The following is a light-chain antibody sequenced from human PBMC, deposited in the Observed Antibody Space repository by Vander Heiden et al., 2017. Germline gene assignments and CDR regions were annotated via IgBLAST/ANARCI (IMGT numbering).Light chain of an antibody. J-gene: IGKJ1*01. Sequence: DIVMTQYPDSLAVSLGERATINCKSSQRVLYSSNNKNYLAWYQQKPGRPPKLLIYWASTRESGVPDRFSGSGSGTDFTLTISSLQAEDVAVYYCQQYYSTPRTFGQGTKVEIK. V-gene: IGKV4-1*01. CDR3: QQYYSTPRT. CDR2: WAS. CDR1: QRVLYSSNNKNY.